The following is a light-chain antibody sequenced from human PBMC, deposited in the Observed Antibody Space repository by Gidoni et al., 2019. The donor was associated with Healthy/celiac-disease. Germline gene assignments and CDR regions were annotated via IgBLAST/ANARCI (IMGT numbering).Light chain of an antibody. CDR3: QQLNSYPR. V-gene: IGKV1-9*01. CDR2: AAS. Sequence: IQLTQSPSSLSASVGDRVTITGRASQGISRYLAWDQQKAGKTPKLLIYAASTLQSGVPSRFSGSGSGTDFTLTISSLQSEDFATYYCQQLNSYPRFGQGTKLEIK. CDR1: QGISRY. J-gene: IGKJ2*03.